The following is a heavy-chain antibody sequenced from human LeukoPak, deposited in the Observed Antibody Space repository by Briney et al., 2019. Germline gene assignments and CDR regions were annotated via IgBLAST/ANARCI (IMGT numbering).Heavy chain of an antibody. V-gene: IGHV3-7*03. D-gene: IGHD4-17*01. J-gene: IGHJ6*02. CDR3: ARGAFYGDLPLNYYYYGMDV. CDR1: GFTFSSYW. Sequence: PRGSLRLSCAASGFTFSSYWMSWVRQAPGKGLEWVANIKQDGSEKYYVDSVKGRFTISRDNAKNSLYLQMNSLRAEDTAVYYCARGAFYGDLPLNYYYYGMDVWGQGTTVTVSS. CDR2: IKQDGSEK.